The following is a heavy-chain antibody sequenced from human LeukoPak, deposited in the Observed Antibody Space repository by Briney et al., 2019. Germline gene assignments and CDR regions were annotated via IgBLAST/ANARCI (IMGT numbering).Heavy chain of an antibody. CDR2: INHSGST. CDR3: ARDRMVRGVRNWFDP. CDR1: GGSFNGYY. Sequence: PSETLSLTCAVYGGSFNGYYWSWIRQPPGKGLEWIGEINHSGSTNYNPSLKSRVTISVDTSKNQFSLKLSSVTAADTAVYYCARDRMVRGVRNWFDPWGQGTLVTVSS. J-gene: IGHJ5*02. D-gene: IGHD3-10*01. V-gene: IGHV4-34*01.